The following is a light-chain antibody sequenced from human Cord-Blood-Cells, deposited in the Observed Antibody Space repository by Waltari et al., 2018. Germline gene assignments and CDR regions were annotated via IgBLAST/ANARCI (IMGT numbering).Light chain of an antibody. V-gene: IGLV1-44*01. CDR3: AAWDDSLNGYV. CDR2: RNN. Sequence: QSVLTQPPSASGTPGQRVTISCSGSSSNIGSNTVNWYQQLPGTAPKLLIYRNNQRPSGVPDRLSGSKSGTSASLAISGLQAEDEADYYCAAWDDSLNGYVFGTGTKVTVL. J-gene: IGLJ1*01. CDR1: SSNIGSNT.